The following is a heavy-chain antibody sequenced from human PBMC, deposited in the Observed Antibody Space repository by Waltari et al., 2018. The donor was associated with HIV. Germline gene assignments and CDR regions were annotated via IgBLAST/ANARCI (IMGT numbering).Heavy chain of an antibody. CDR2: IGGGGDRS. V-gene: IGHV3-23*01. D-gene: IGHD3-3*01. Sequence: VQLLESGGGLVQSGGSLTLSWAASGFGFSSSAMIWARQGPGKGLEWVSAIGGGGDRSYYVDSVKGRFTISRDNSKNTLSLQMNGLRAEDTAVYYCVKGGGYYDSTGNVPFDYWGQGSLVTVSS. J-gene: IGHJ4*02. CDR3: VKGGGYYDSTGNVPFDY. CDR1: GFGFSSSA.